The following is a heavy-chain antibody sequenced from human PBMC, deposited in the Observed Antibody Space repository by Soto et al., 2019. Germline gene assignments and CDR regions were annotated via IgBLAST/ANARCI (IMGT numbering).Heavy chain of an antibody. V-gene: IGHV4-34*01. CDR3: ARGGYCSGGSCYSDYYYMDV. CDR1: GGSFSGYY. J-gene: IGHJ6*03. D-gene: IGHD2-15*01. Sequence: SETLSLTCAVYGGSFSGYYWSWIRQPPGKGLEWIGEINHSGSTNYNPSLKSRVTISVDTSKNQFSLKLSSVTAADTAVYYCARGGYCSGGSCYSDYYYMDVWGKGTTVTAP. CDR2: INHSGST.